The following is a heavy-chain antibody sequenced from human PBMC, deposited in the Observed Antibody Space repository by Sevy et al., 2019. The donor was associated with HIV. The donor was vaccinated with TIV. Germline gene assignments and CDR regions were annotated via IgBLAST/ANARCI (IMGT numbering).Heavy chain of an antibody. D-gene: IGHD3-22*01. CDR3: AKDNRIYDSSGYQDY. J-gene: IGHJ4*02. V-gene: IGHV3-33*06. Sequence: GGSLRLSCAASRFTFSVYGMHWVRQAPGKGLEWLAVIWYDGSYKYYADSVKGRFTISRDNSNNTLYLQMNSLRAEDTAVYYCAKDNRIYDSSGYQDYWGQGTLVTVSS. CDR1: RFTFSVYG. CDR2: IWYDGSYK.